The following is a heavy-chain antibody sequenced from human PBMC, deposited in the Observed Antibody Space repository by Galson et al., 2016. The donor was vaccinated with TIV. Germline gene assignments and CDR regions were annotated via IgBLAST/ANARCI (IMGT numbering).Heavy chain of an antibody. CDR1: GYSFTTYY. CDR3: ARVLRSYDSTGYFHI. CDR2: INPSDSNT. Sequence: SVKVSCKASGYSFTTYYINWVRQAPGQGLEWMGVINPSDSNTNYAQRLQGRVTMTRDTSTSTVYMELNSLRSDDTAVYYCARVLRSYDSTGYFHIWGQGTLVTVSS. J-gene: IGHJ4*02. D-gene: IGHD3-22*01. V-gene: IGHV1-46*04.